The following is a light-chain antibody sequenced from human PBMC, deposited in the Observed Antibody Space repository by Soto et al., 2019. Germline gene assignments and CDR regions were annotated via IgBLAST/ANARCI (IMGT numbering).Light chain of an antibody. V-gene: IGLV2-23*02. Sequence: QRARNRPAYGTGADVRWSSISYTGTSSDVGSYNLVSWYQQHPGKAPKLMIYEVSKRPSGVSNRFSGSKSGNTASLTISGLQAEDEADYYCCSYAGSSYVFGTGTKVT. CDR3: CSYAGSSYV. CDR2: EVS. CDR1: SSDVGSYNL. J-gene: IGLJ1*01.